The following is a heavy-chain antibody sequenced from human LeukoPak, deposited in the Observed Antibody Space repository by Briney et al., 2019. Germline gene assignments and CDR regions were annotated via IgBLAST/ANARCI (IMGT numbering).Heavy chain of an antibody. J-gene: IGHJ5*02. CDR1: GFTFRSYT. D-gene: IGHD6-13*01. V-gene: IGHV3-21*01. CDR2: ISSISSYI. Sequence: GGSLRLSCAASGFTFRSYTMNWVRQAPGKGLEGVSSISSISSYIYFADSVKSRFTISRDDAKNSLYLQMISLRAEDTAVYYCASEGGPSSSCFLHWFDPWGQGTLVTVSS. CDR3: ASEGGPSSSCFLHWFDP.